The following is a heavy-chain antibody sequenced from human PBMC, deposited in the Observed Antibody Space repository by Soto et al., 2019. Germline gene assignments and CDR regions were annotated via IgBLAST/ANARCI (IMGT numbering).Heavy chain of an antibody. CDR2: ISGSGATT. V-gene: IGHV3-23*01. Sequence: GSLRLSCAASGFTFNGYAMSWVRQAPGRGLEWVSAISGSGATTYYADSVKGRFTISRDNSKNTLYLQMNSLRADDTAVYYCARSRVNVTIFGVANKKYYYYYYGMDVWGQGTTVTVSS. CDR3: ARSRVNVTIFGVANKKYYYYYYGMDV. CDR1: GFTFNGYA. D-gene: IGHD3-3*01. J-gene: IGHJ6*02.